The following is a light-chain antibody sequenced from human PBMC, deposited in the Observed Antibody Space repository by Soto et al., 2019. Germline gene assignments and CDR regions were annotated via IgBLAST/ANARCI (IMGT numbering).Light chain of an antibody. CDR1: QSINSE. CDR2: GAS. V-gene: IGKV3-15*01. CDR3: QQGHNWPLT. Sequence: ETVMTQSPATLSLSPGERAALSCRASQSINSELAWYQQTPGQPPRLLIYGASTRATGVPARFTGSDSGSEFTLTISGLQSEDFAVYYCQQGHNWPLTCGQGTRQEI. J-gene: IGKJ2*01.